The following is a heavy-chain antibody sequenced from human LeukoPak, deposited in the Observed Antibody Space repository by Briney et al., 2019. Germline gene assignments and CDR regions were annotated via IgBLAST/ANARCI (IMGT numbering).Heavy chain of an antibody. CDR3: AKVICSGGSCYSVYYGMDV. Sequence: GGSLRLSCAASGFTFSSYAMSWVRQAPGKGLEWVSAISGSGGSTYYAGSVKGRFTISRDNSKNTLYLQMNSLRAEDTAVYYCAKVICSGGSCYSVYYGMDVWGQGTTVTVSS. D-gene: IGHD2-15*01. J-gene: IGHJ6*02. CDR1: GFTFSSYA. V-gene: IGHV3-23*01. CDR2: ISGSGGST.